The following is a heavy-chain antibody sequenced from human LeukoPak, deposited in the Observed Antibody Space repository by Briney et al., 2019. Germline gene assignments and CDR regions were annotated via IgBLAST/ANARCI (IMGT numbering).Heavy chain of an antibody. D-gene: IGHD6-6*01. CDR3: ARGAWYSTSRQEGNWFDP. J-gene: IGHJ5*02. Sequence: SVKVSCKASGGTFSNYAISWVRQAPGQGLEGRGGIIPIFGTANYAQKFQGRVTITADESTSTAYMQLSSLRSEDTAVYYCARGAWYSTSRQEGNWFDPWGQGTLVTVSS. CDR1: GGTFSNYA. V-gene: IGHV1-69*13. CDR2: IIPIFGTA.